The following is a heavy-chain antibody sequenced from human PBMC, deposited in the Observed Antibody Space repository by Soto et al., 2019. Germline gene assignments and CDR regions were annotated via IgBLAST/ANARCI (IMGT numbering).Heavy chain of an antibody. CDR3: ARDLGSTVRGSDY. D-gene: IGHD3-10*01. CDR1: GFTFSSYG. J-gene: IGHJ4*02. V-gene: IGHV3-30*03. CDR2: ISYDGSNK. Sequence: GGSLRLSCAASGFTFSSYGMHWVRQAPGKGLEWVAVISYDGSNKYYADSVKGRFTISRDNAKNSLFLQMNSLRAEDTAVYYCARDLGSTVRGSDYWGQGTLVTVS.